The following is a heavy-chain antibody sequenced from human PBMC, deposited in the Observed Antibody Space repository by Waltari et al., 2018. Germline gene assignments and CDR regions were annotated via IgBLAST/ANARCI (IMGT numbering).Heavy chain of an antibody. J-gene: IGHJ4*02. CDR2: IQSDGTT. D-gene: IGHD4-17*01. CDR3: ARHDYGGY. Sequence: EVHLVESGGGLVQHGGSLGLSCAPSGFTVSSDFMSWVRQAPGKGLEWVSVIQSDGTTYYADSVKGRFTVSRDTSKNTVYLQMNSLRDEDTAVYYCARHDYGGYWGQGTLVTVSS. V-gene: IGHV3-66*04. CDR1: GFTVSSDF.